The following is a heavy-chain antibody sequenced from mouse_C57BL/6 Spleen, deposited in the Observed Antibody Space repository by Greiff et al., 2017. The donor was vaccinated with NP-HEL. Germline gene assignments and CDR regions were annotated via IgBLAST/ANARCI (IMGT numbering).Heavy chain of an antibody. CDR3: AGGDYDVRFAY. Sequence: DVMLVESGGGLVKPGGSLKLSCAASGFTFSDYGMHWVRQAPEQGLEWVAYISSGSSTIYYADTVKGRFTISRDNAKNTLFLQMTSLRSEDTAMYYCAGGDYDVRFAYWGQGTLVTVSA. D-gene: IGHD2-4*01. J-gene: IGHJ3*01. CDR1: GFTFSDYG. V-gene: IGHV5-17*01. CDR2: ISSGSSTI.